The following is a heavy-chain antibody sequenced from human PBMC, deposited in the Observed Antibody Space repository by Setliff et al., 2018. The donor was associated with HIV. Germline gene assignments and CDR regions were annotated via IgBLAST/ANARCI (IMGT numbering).Heavy chain of an antibody. J-gene: IGHJ3*02. Sequence: SETLSLTCTVSGGSISSNSYSWGWIRQPPGKGLEWIGSIYHSGSTYNNPSLKSRVTISVDTSKNQFSLKLTSATAADTAVYYCARTAIDYYESSGYYHDAFDTWGRGSMVTVSS. V-gene: IGHV4-39*01. CDR1: GGSISSNSYS. CDR2: IYHSGST. D-gene: IGHD3-22*01. CDR3: ARTAIDYYESSGYYHDAFDT.